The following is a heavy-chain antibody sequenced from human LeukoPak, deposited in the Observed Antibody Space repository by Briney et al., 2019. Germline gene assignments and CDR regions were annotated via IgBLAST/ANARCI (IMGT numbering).Heavy chain of an antibody. J-gene: IGHJ4*02. CDR3: ARAPVTSCRGAFCYPFDY. Sequence: PGGSLRLSCAASGFPLSSYAMSWVRQGPGKGLEWVAATSSSDPGTYHADSVRGWFTISRDNSKNTLYLQMNRLRVEDAAVYYCARAPVTSCRGAFCYPFDYWGQGTLVTVSS. V-gene: IGHV3-23*01. CDR2: TSSSDPGT. D-gene: IGHD2-15*01. CDR1: GFPLSSYA.